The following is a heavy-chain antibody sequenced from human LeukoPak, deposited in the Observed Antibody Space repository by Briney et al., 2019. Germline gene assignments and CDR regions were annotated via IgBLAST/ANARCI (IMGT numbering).Heavy chain of an antibody. Sequence: PGRSLRLSCAASGFTFSSYGMHWVRQAPGKGLEWVAVISYDGSNKYYADSVKGRFTISRDNSKNTLYLQMNSLRAEDTAVYSCAKDGSGWYYGTDYWGQGTLVTVSS. J-gene: IGHJ4*02. V-gene: IGHV3-30*18. CDR1: GFTFSSYG. D-gene: IGHD6-19*01. CDR2: ISYDGSNK. CDR3: AKDGSGWYYGTDY.